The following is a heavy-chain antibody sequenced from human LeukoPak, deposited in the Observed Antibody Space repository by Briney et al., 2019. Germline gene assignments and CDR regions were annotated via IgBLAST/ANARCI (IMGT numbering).Heavy chain of an antibody. CDR3: ARLRLYGSGSRYYYYMDV. CDR2: INHSGST. CDR1: GGSFSGYY. D-gene: IGHD3-10*01. J-gene: IGHJ6*03. Sequence: SETLSLTCAVYGGSFSGYYWSWIRQPPGKGLEWIEEINHSGSTNYNPSLKSRVTISVDTSKNQFSLKLSSVTAADTAVYYCARLRLYGSGSRYYYYMDVWGKGTTVTISS. V-gene: IGHV4-34*01.